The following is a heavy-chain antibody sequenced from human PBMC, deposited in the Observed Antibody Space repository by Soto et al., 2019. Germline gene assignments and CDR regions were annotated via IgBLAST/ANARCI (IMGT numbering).Heavy chain of an antibody. CDR1: GFTFSSYA. Sequence: EVQLVESGGGLVQPGGSLRLSCAASGFTFSSYAMSWVRQAPGKGLEWVSAISGSGGSTYYADSVKGRFTISRDNSKNTLYLQMNSLRAEDTAVYYCAKVGTNYNAPSWGMDVWGQGTTVTVSS. J-gene: IGHJ6*02. V-gene: IGHV3-23*04. D-gene: IGHD1-7*01. CDR2: ISGSGGST. CDR3: AKVGTNYNAPSWGMDV.